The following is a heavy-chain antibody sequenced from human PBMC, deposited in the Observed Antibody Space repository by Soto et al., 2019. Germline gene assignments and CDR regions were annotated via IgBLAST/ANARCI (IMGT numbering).Heavy chain of an antibody. D-gene: IGHD3-3*01. J-gene: IGHJ4*02. CDR3: AHHNTYYDFWSGYSYYFDY. Sequence: QITLKESGPPLVKPTQTLTLTCTFSGFSLSTSGVGVGWIRQPPGKALEWLALIYWDDDKRYSPSLKSRLTITKDTSKNQVVLTMTNMDPVDTATYYCAHHNTYYDFWSGYSYYFDYWGQGTLVTVSS. V-gene: IGHV2-5*02. CDR2: IYWDDDK. CDR1: GFSLSTSGVG.